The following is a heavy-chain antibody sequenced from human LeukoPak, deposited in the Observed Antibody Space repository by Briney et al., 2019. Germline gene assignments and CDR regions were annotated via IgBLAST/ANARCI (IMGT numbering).Heavy chain of an antibody. V-gene: IGHV1-8*01. D-gene: IGHD2-2*01. CDR3: ASEYCPNTTCYWGGLGV. Sequence: GASVKVSCKASGGTFTNDDINWVRQATGLGLEWMGWMNPNSGKTGYAQKFQGRVTLTRNTAMGTAYMELSNLRSEDTAVYYCASEYCPNTTCYWGGLGVWGQGTTVTVSS. J-gene: IGHJ6*02. CDR1: GGTFTNDD. CDR2: MNPNSGKT.